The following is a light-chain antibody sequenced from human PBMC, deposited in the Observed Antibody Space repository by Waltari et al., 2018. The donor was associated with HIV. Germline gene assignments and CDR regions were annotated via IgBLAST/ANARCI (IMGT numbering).Light chain of an antibody. J-gene: IGKJ4*01. CDR1: QSLLNSDGYNY. V-gene: IGKV2-28*01. CDR3: MQALQTHG. CDR2: LAS. Sequence: DIVMTQSPVSLPVTPGEPASISCMSSQSLLNSDGYNYLDWYVQKQGQSPQLLIYLASNRASGVPDRFSGSGSGTEFTLKISRVEADDVVVYYCMQALQTHGFGGGTMVEL.